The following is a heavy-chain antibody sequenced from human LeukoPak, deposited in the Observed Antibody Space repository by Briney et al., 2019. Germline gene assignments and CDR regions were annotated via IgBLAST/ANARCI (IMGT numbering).Heavy chain of an antibody. CDR2: IKQDGSAK. CDR3: AREIRETVVTRHYYYGIDV. V-gene: IGHV3-7*03. CDR1: GFTLSTYW. J-gene: IGHJ6*02. D-gene: IGHD2-15*01. Sequence: GGSLRLSCAASGFTLSTYWMSWVRQAPGKGLEWVANIKQDGSAKFYVDSVKGRFTISRDNAENSLDLQMNSLRAEDTAVYYCAREIRETVVTRHYYYGIDVWGQGTTVTVSS.